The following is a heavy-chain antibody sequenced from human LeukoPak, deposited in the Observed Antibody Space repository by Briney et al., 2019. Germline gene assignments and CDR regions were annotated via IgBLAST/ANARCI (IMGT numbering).Heavy chain of an antibody. D-gene: IGHD6-19*01. Sequence: GESLKISCKGSGYSVTSYWIGWVRQMPGKRLEWMGIIYPRDSDTRYSPSFQGQVTISADKSISTAYLQGSSLKASDTPMYYCARMYSSCWLDYWGQGSLVTVSS. J-gene: IGHJ4*02. V-gene: IGHV5-51*01. CDR1: GYSVTSYW. CDR2: IYPRDSDT. CDR3: ARMYSSCWLDY.